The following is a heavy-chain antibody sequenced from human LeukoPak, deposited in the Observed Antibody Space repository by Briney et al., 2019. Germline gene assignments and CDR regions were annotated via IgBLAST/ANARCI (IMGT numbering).Heavy chain of an antibody. Sequence: PSETLSLTCAVYGGSFSGYYWSWIRQPPGKGLEWIGEINHSGSTNYNPSLKSRVTISVDTSKNQFSLKLSSVTAADTAVYYCARGSGYARYYYYYYYIDVWGKGTTVTVSS. J-gene: IGHJ6*03. V-gene: IGHV4-34*01. CDR3: ARGSGYARYYYYYYYIDV. D-gene: IGHD5-12*01. CDR1: GGSFSGYY. CDR2: INHSGST.